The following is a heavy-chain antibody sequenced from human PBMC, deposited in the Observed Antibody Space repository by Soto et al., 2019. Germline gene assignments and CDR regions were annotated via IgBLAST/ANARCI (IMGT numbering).Heavy chain of an antibody. J-gene: IGHJ6*03. V-gene: IGHV3-43*01. CDR3: AKEGVEAFAYYYSFDV. CDR2: ISWDGGST. Sequence: GGSLRLSCAASGFTFDDYTMHWVRQAPGKGLEWVSLISWDGGSTYYADSVKGRFTISRDNSKNSLYLQMNSLRTEDTALYYCAKEGVEAFAYYYSFDVWGKGTTVTVSS. CDR1: GFTFDDYT. D-gene: IGHD3-10*01.